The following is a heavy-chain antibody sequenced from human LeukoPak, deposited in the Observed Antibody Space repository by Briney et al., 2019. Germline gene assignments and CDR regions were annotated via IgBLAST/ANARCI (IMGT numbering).Heavy chain of an antibody. CDR2: IYYSGST. V-gene: IGHV4-59*11. J-gene: IGHJ4*02. D-gene: IGHD2/OR15-2a*01. CDR3: ERVPDRTTCFDY. CDR1: GDSISRHY. Sequence: SETLSLTCTVSGDSISRHYWSWIRHPPGKRLEWIGHIYYSGSTKYNPSLKSRVTISVDTSKSQFSMKMSSVTAADTAVYLCERVPDRTTCFDYGGQGTLVTVSS.